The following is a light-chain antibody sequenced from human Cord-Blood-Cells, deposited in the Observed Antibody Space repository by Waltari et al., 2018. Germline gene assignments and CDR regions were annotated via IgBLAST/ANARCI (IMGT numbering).Light chain of an antibody. J-gene: IGKJ2*01. CDR1: QSVLYSSNNKNY. Sequence: DIVMTQSPDSLAVSLGERATINCKSSQSVLYSSNNKNYLAWYQKKPGQPPKLLIYWASTRESGVPDRFSGSGSGTDFTLPISSLQAEDVAVYYCQQYYSTPPYTFGQGTKLEIK. CDR2: WAS. V-gene: IGKV4-1*01. CDR3: QQYYSTPPYT.